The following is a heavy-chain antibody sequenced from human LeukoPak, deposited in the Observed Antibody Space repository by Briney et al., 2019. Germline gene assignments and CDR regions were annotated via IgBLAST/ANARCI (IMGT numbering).Heavy chain of an antibody. CDR1: GFTFSNYW. CDR3: AAGPAGNGHLSSY. CDR2: INGDGNNV. J-gene: IGHJ4*02. Sequence: GESLRLSCAASGFTFSNYWLHWVRQVPGKGLMWVSRINGDGNNVNYADSVKGRFTISRDNAKNTLYLQMNSLRAEDTAVYYCAAGPAGNGHLSSYWGQGTRVTVSS. V-gene: IGHV3-74*01. D-gene: IGHD1-1*01.